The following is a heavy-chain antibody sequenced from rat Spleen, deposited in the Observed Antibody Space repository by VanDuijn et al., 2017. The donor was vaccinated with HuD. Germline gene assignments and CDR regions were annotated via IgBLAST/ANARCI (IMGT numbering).Heavy chain of an antibody. J-gene: IGHJ1*01. CDR3: ARAGYLRDWYFDF. D-gene: IGHD2-2*01. CDR1: GFTFNNYW. Sequence: EVQLVESGRGLVQPGRSLKLSCVASGFTFNNYWMSWIRQAPGKGLEWIGEINKDSSIIKYTPSLKDKFTISRDNAQNILYLQMSKLGAEDTAIYYCARAGYLRDWYFDFWGPGTMVTVSS. CDR2: INKDSSII. V-gene: IGHV4-2*01.